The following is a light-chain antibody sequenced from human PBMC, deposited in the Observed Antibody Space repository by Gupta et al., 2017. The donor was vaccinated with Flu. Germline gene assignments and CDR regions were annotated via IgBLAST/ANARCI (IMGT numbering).Light chain of an antibody. CDR2: EGN. CDR3: FSYVGSSSWL. Sequence: QSALTQPASVSGSPGQSIAISCSVANIDVDNFRFVSWYQQHAGKVTKLLISEGNKRPAVVSYRFSGSKSANTTSLTISVHQAEDEADYYCFSYVGSSSWLFGGGTKLTV. V-gene: IGLV2-23*01. J-gene: IGLJ3*02. CDR1: NIDVDNFRF.